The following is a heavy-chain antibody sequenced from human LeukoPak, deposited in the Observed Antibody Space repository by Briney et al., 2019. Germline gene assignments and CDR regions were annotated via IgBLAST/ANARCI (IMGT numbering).Heavy chain of an antibody. D-gene: IGHD4-17*01. CDR3: ARSGRRGPLGTTVTTMRWFDP. CDR1: GGSISSYY. Sequence: SETLSLTCTVSGGSISSYYWSWIRQPAGKGLEWIGRIYTSGSTSYNPSLKSRLTMSVDTSKNQFSLKLSSVTAADTAVYYCARSGRRGPLGTTVTTMRWFDPWGQGTLVTVSS. J-gene: IGHJ5*02. CDR2: IYTSGST. V-gene: IGHV4-4*07.